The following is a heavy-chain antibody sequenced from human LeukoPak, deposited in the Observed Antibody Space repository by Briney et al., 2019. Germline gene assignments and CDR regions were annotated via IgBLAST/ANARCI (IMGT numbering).Heavy chain of an antibody. Sequence: GGSLRLSCAASGFTFSSYRVHWVRQGPGKGLVWVSRINGDGGRTRYADSVKGRFTISRDNAKNTLYLQMNSLRAEDTAVYYCARCGGDCYSFGMDVWGQGTTVTVSS. CDR2: INGDGGRT. CDR1: GFTFSSYR. J-gene: IGHJ6*02. V-gene: IGHV3-74*01. CDR3: ARCGGDCYSFGMDV. D-gene: IGHD2-21*01.